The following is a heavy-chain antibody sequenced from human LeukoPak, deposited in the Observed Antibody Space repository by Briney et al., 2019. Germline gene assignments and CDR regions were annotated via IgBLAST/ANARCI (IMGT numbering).Heavy chain of an antibody. CDR3: ARGGGLDV. V-gene: IGHV3-7*03. CDR2: INHSGNVN. D-gene: IGHD3-16*01. Sequence: GGSLRLSCAASGFTFSSYWMNWARQAPGKGLEWVASINHSGNVNYYVDSVKGRFTISRDNAKNSVYLQMSNLRAEDTAVYFCARGGGLDVWGQGATVTVSS. J-gene: IGHJ6*02. CDR1: GFTFSSYW.